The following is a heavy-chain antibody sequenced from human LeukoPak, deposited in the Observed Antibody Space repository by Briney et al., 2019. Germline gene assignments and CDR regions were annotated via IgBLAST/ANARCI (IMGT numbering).Heavy chain of an antibody. CDR1: GGSISSYY. Sequence: SETLSLTCTVSGGSISSYYWSWIRQPPGKGLEWIGYIHHSGSTYYNPSLKSRVTISVDRSKNQFSLKLSSVTAADTAVYYCARGGILTPTCDYWGQGTLVTVSS. J-gene: IGHJ4*02. V-gene: IGHV4-59*12. CDR3: ARGGILTPTCDY. D-gene: IGHD2/OR15-2a*01. CDR2: IHHSGST.